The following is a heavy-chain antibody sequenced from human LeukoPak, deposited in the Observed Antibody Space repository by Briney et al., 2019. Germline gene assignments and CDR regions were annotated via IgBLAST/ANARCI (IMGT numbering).Heavy chain of an antibody. V-gene: IGHV4-61*02. CDR3: ARDDYYDSSGYRNAFDI. D-gene: IGHD3-22*01. Sequence: SETLSLTCTVSGDSISSGSYYWSWIRQPAGKGLEWIGRIYTSGSTNYNPSLKSRVTISVDTSKNQFSLKLSSVTAADTAVYYCARDDYYDSSGYRNAFDIWGQGTMVTVSS. CDR2: IYTSGST. CDR1: GDSISSGSYY. J-gene: IGHJ3*02.